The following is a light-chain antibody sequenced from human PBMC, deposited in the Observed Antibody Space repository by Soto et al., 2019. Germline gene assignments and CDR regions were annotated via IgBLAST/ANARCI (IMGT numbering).Light chain of an antibody. V-gene: IGKV3-11*01. CDR1: ESIGNY. Sequence: EVVLTQSPATLSLSPGERATLSCRASESIGNYLAWYQQKLGQAPKLLIYDASHRAIGIPGRFSGDGSGTEVTLPISSLEPEDFAVDYCQWRSDWPPRLTFGGGTKVEIK. CDR3: QWRSDWPPRLT. CDR2: DAS. J-gene: IGKJ4*01.